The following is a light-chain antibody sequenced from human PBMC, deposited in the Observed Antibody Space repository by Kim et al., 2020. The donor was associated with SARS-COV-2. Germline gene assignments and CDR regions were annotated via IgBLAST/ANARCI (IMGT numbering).Light chain of an antibody. Sequence: DIQMTQSPSAMSASVGDRVTITCRASQDISNYLAWFQQRPGKVPQRLIYAASNLQSGVPSRFSGSGFGTKLTLTISSLQPEDLATYYCLQHKSYPYTFGQGTKLEI. V-gene: IGKV1-17*03. J-gene: IGKJ2*01. CDR2: AAS. CDR1: QDISNY. CDR3: LQHKSYPYT.